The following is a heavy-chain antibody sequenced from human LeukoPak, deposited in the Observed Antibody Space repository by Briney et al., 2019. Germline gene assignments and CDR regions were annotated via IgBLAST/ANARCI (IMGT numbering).Heavy chain of an antibody. CDR2: INPNSGGT. J-gene: IGHJ4*02. D-gene: IGHD5-18*01. Sequence: GASVKVSCKASGYTFTGYYMHWVRQAPGQGLEWMRWINPNSGGTNYAQKFQGRVTMTRDTSISTAYMELSRLRSDDTAVYYCARSRIQTHYYFDYWGQGTLVTVSS. V-gene: IGHV1-2*02. CDR3: ARSRIQTHYYFDY. CDR1: GYTFTGYY.